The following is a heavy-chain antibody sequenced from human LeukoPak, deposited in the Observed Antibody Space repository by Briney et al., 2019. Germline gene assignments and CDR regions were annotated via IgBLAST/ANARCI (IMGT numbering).Heavy chain of an antibody. J-gene: IGHJ6*02. CDR1: GFTVSNNY. CDR3: AREYQGMDV. CDR2: IYSGGSI. V-gene: IGHV3-53*01. Sequence: GGSLKLSCAASGFTVSNNYMNWVRQAPGKGLEWVSVIYSGGSIHYPDSVKGRFAISRDNSKNTLYLQMNSLRAEDTAVYYCAREYQGMDVWGQGTTVTVS. D-gene: IGHD2-2*01.